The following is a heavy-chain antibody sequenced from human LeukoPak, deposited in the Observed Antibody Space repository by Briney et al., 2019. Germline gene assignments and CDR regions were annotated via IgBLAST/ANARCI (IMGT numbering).Heavy chain of an antibody. D-gene: IGHD3-10*01. CDR2: IDPSDSYT. V-gene: IGHV5-10-1*01. Sequence: GESLRISCKGSGYTFTSYWISWVRQMPGKGLEWMGRIDPSDSYTNYSPSFEGHVTMSADKSISTAFLQWSSLKATDTAMYCCARHEFVHYYGSGSFLLWGQGTLVTVSS. J-gene: IGHJ4*02. CDR1: GYTFTSYW. CDR3: ARHEFVHYYGSGSFLL.